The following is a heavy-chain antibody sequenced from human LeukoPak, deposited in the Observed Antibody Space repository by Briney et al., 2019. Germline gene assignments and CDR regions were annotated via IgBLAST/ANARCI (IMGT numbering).Heavy chain of an antibody. D-gene: IGHD3-22*01. CDR2: INPNSGNR. CDR3: ARSYYYDSSGYHPYYGMDV. CDR1: GYTFTTLD. V-gene: IGHV1-8*03. Sequence: ASVKVSCKASGYTFTTLDINWVRQATGQGLEWMGWINPNSGNRGYAQKFQGRVTITRDTSISTAYMELSSLRSEDTAVYYCARSYYYDSSGYHPYYGMDVWGQGTTVTVSS. J-gene: IGHJ6*02.